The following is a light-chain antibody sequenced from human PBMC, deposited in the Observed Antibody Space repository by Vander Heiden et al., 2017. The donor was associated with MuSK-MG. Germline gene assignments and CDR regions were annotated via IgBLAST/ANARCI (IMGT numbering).Light chain of an antibody. CDR3: QQDYNLLYT. V-gene: IGKV1-33*01. Sequence: DIQMTQSPSSLSASVGDRVTITCQASQDISNYLNWYQQKPGKAPKLLIYDASNFETGVPSRFSGSGSGTDFTFTISSLQPEDFATYYCQQDYNLLYTFGQGTKLEIK. J-gene: IGKJ2*01. CDR1: QDISNY. CDR2: DAS.